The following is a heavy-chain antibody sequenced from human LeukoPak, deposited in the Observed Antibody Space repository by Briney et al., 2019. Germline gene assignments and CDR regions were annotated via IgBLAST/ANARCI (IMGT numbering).Heavy chain of an antibody. CDR3: ARDGYYYGSGSPGGGYYYYYMGV. D-gene: IGHD3-10*01. J-gene: IGHJ6*03. CDR2: IYYSGST. CDR1: GGSISSYY. Sequence: ASETLSLTCTVSGGSISSYYWSWIRQTPGKGLEWIGYIYYSGSTNFNPSLKSRVTISVDTSKNQFSLKMSSVTAADTAVYYCARDGYYYGSGSPGGGYYYYYMGVWGKGTTVTISS. V-gene: IGHV4-59*01.